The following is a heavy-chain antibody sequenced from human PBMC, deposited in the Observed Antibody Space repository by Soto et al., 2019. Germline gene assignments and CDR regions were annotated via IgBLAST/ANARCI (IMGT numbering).Heavy chain of an antibody. CDR1: GGTFSSYA. J-gene: IGHJ4*02. CDR3: ARDGPSPLDVPY. Sequence: AASVKVSCKASGGTFSSYAISWVRQAPGQGLEWMGGIIPIFGTANYAQKFQGRVTITADKSTSTAYMELSSLRSEDTAVYYCARDGPSPLDVPYWGQGTLVTVSS. D-gene: IGHD2-2*01. CDR2: IIPIFGTA. V-gene: IGHV1-69*06.